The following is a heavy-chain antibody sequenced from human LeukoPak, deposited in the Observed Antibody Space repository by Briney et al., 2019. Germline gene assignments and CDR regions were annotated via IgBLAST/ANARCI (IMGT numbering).Heavy chain of an antibody. D-gene: IGHD3-22*01. V-gene: IGHV3-48*01. CDR1: GFNFRDYS. Sequence: GGSLRLSCAASGFNFRDYSMKGVRQAPGKGREWVSYISSSSITIYYADSVKGRFTILRDNAKNSLYLQMNSLRVEDTAVYYCARGAYYYDNSGYYQWFDCWGQGTLVTVSS. J-gene: IGHJ5*01. CDR3: ARGAYYYDNSGYYQWFDC. CDR2: ISSSSITI.